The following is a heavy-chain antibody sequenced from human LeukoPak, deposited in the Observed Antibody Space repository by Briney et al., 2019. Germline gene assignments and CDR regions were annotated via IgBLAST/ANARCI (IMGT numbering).Heavy chain of an antibody. CDR1: GYTFTRHH. J-gene: IGHJ4*02. CDR2: IIPSDGAT. V-gene: IGHV1-46*01. Sequence: ASVKVSCKASGYTFTRHHIHWVRQAPGQGLEWMGMIIPSDGATDYAQKFQGRVTMTRDTPTSTVYMELSSLRSEDTAVYYCARQSGIRGADDYWGQGTLVTVSS. D-gene: IGHD3-10*01. CDR3: ARQSGIRGADDY.